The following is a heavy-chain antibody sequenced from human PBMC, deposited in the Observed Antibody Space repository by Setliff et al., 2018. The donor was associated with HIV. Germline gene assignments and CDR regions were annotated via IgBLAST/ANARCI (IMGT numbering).Heavy chain of an antibody. CDR2: ISYTGIT. D-gene: IGHD6-19*01. Sequence: SETLSLTCTVSGGPISRGSYSWGWIRQPPGKGLEWIGSISYTGITNYNPSLKSRVTISVDTSQNQFSLKLTSVTAADTAVYYCARLRQWLAFFDSWGQGTLVTSPQ. V-gene: IGHV4-39*01. J-gene: IGHJ4*02. CDR3: ARLRQWLAFFDS. CDR1: GGPISRGSYS.